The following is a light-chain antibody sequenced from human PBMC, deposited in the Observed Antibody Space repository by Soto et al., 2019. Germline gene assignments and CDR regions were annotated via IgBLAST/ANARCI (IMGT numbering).Light chain of an antibody. CDR3: CSYTTSNTRQIV. V-gene: IGLV2-14*03. Sequence: QSALTQPASVSGSPGQSITISCTGTSSDVGGYNYVSWYQHHPGKAPKLMIYDVSNRPSGVSNRLSGSKSGNTASLTISGLQPEDEADYYCCSYTTSNTRQIVFGTGTQLTVL. CDR2: DVS. J-gene: IGLJ1*01. CDR1: SSDVGGYNY.